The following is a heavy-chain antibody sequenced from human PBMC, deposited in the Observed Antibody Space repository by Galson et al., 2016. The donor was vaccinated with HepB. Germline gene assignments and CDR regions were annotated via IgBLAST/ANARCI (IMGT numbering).Heavy chain of an antibody. J-gene: IGHJ6*02. CDR3: ARPLLPFSGDNGYYYYGFDV. CDR1: GYTFTNYY. Sequence: SVKVSCKAPGYTFTNYYMHWVRQAPGQGLEWMGLIHPTSGSPNYAQKFQDRVAMTRDTSTSTVYMELSSLRSEDTAVYYCARPLLPFSGDNGYYYYGFDVWGQGTTVTVSS. CDR2: IHPTSGSP. D-gene: IGHD4-17*01. V-gene: IGHV1-46*01.